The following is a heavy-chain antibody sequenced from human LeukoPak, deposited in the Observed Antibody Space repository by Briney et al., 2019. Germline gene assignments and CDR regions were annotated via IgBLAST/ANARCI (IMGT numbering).Heavy chain of an antibody. CDR2: IRYDGSNK. CDR3: AKDAVVTAIPDY. J-gene: IGHJ4*02. V-gene: IGHV3-30*02. Sequence: GGSLRLSCAASGFTFSSYSMNWVRQAPGKGLEWVAFIRYDGSNKYYADSVKGRFTISRDNSKNTLYLQMNSLRAEDTAVYYCAKDAVVTAIPDYWGQGTLVTVSS. CDR1: GFTFSSYS. D-gene: IGHD2-21*02.